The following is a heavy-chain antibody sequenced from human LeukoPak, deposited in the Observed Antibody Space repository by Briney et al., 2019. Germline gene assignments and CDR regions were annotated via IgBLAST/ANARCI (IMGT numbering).Heavy chain of an antibody. CDR1: GGTFSSYA. Sequence: VASVKVSCKASGGTFSSYAISWVRQAPGQGLEWMGRIIPILGIANYAQKFQGRVTITADKSTSTAYMELSSLRSEDTAVYYCARPNYYDSSGYYGPDAFDIWGQGTMVTVSS. CDR2: IIPILGIA. V-gene: IGHV1-69*04. J-gene: IGHJ3*02. D-gene: IGHD3-22*01. CDR3: ARPNYYDSSGYYGPDAFDI.